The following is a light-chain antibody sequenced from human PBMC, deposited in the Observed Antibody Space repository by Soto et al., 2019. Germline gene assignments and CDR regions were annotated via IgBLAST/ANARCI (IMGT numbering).Light chain of an antibody. CDR3: QQYNNWPPIT. CDR2: GTS. J-gene: IGKJ5*01. V-gene: IGKV3-15*01. CDR1: QSVSSD. Sequence: EIVMTQSPVTLSVSPGERATLSCRASQSVSSDLAWYQQKRGQAPRLLIYGTSTRATGIPARFSGSGSGTEFTLTISSLQSEDFAVYFCQQYNNWPPITFGQGTRLEI.